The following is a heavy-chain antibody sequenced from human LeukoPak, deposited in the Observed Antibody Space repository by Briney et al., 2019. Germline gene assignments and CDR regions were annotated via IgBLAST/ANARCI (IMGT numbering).Heavy chain of an antibody. Sequence: SETLSLTCSVSGYSMSSGYYWGWIRQPPERGLEWIGSMYHTGSTNYNPSLKSRVTISVDTSKNQFSLKLRSVTAADTAVYYCARDEGDYGDYYWFDPWGQGTLVTVSS. CDR2: MYHTGST. D-gene: IGHD4-17*01. J-gene: IGHJ5*02. CDR3: ARDEGDYGDYYWFDP. CDR1: GYSMSSGYY. V-gene: IGHV4-38-2*02.